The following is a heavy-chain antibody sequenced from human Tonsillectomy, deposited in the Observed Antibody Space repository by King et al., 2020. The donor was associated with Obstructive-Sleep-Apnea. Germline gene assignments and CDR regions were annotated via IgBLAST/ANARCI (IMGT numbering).Heavy chain of an antibody. CDR1: GYTFTAYY. CDR3: ARAMVRAVIHDY. CDR2: INPNSGGT. Sequence: QLVQSGAEVKKPGASVKVSCKASGYTFTAYYTHWVRQAPGQGLEWMGWINPNSGGTHYAQKFQGRVTMTRNTSISTAYMDLSRLRSDDTAVYYCARAMVRAVIHDYWGQGTLVTVSS. D-gene: IGHD3-10*01. J-gene: IGHJ4*02. V-gene: IGHV1-2*02.